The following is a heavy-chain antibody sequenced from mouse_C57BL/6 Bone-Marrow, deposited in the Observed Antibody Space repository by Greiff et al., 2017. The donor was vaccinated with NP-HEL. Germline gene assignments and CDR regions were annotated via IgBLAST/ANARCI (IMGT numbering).Heavy chain of an antibody. D-gene: IGHD1-1*01. CDR1: GYTFTSYW. J-gene: IGHJ1*03. V-gene: IGHV1-50*01. CDR2: IDPSDSYT. Sequence: VQLQQPGAELVKPGASVKLSCKASGYTFTSYWMPWVKQRPGQGLEWIGEIDPSDSYTNYNQKFKGKATLTVDTSSSPAYMQLSSLTSEDSAVYYCAREDYYGSSYDWYFDVWGTGTTVTVSS. CDR3: AREDYYGSSYDWYFDV.